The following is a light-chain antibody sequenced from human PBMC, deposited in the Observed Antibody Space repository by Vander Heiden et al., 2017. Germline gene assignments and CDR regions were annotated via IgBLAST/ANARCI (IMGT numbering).Light chain of an antibody. CDR1: QSVSNK. V-gene: IGKV3-15*01. CDR3: QQYNNWPPWT. Sequence: DTVMTQSPATLSVSPGERATLTCMARQSVSNKLDWYQQRPGQEPRLLILGASTRPTGVPARFSGSGSGTEFSITISSVQSEDFAIYYCQQYNNWPPWTFGQGTKVEIK. J-gene: IGKJ1*01. CDR2: GAS.